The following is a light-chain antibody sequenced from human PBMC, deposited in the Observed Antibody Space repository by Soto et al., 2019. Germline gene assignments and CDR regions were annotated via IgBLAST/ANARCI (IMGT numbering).Light chain of an antibody. V-gene: IGKV3-20*01. CDR2: AAS. CDR3: RHCGPAAWT. CDR1: QTVRGNY. Sequence: EIVLTQSVGPLSLSPGERATLSCRASQTVRGNYLAWFQQKPGQSPRLLIYAASTRAAGVPDRFSGSGSGTAVLLTVNRLEPEDFAVYCCRHCGPAAWTVGQGTKVEMK. J-gene: IGKJ1*01.